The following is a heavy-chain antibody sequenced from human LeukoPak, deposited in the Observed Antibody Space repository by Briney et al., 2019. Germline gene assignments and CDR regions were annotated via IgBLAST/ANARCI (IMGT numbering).Heavy chain of an antibody. Sequence: GGSLRLSCAASGFTFSSYGMHWVRQAPGKGLEWVAVISYDGSNKYYADSVKGRFTISRDNSKNTLYLQMNSLRAEDTAVYYCAKDGSLYGSGSYFDYWGQGTLVTVSS. CDR3: AKDGSLYGSGSYFDY. V-gene: IGHV3-30*18. J-gene: IGHJ4*02. CDR1: GFTFSSYG. D-gene: IGHD3-10*01. CDR2: ISYDGSNK.